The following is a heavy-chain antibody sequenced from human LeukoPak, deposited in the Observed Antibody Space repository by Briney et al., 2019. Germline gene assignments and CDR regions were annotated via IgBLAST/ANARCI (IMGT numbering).Heavy chain of an antibody. D-gene: IGHD4-17*01. V-gene: IGHV3-30*04. J-gene: IGHJ4*02. CDR3: ARDAYGDSPY. CDR1: GFTFSSYA. Sequence: GGSLRLSCAASGFTFSSYAMHWVRQAPGKGLEWVAVISYDGSNKYYADSVKGRFTISRDNSKNTLYLQMNSLRAEDTAVYYCARDAYGDSPYWGQGTLVTVSS. CDR2: ISYDGSNK.